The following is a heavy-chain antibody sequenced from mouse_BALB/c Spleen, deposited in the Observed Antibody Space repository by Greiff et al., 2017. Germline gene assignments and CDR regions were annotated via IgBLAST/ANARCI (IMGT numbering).Heavy chain of an antibody. J-gene: IGHJ2*01. CDR2: INPGSGGT. CDR3: ARGDGYDYFDY. CDR1: GYAFTNYL. D-gene: IGHD2-2*01. Sequence: VQLQQSGAELVRPGTSVKVSCKASGYAFTNYLIEWVKQRPGQGLEWIGVINPGSGGTNYNEKFKGKATLTADKSSSTAYMQLSSLTSDDSAVYFCARGDGYDYFDYWGQGTTLTVSS. V-gene: IGHV1-54*01.